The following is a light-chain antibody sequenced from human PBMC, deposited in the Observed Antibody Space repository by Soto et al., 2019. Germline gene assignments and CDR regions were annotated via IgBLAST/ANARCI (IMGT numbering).Light chain of an antibody. V-gene: IGLV2-14*01. Sequence: QSALTQPASVSGSPGQSVTISFTGTSSDVGAYKYVSWYQQHPGKAPKLMLYEVSNRPSGVSNRFSGSKSGNTASRTISGLQADDEADYYCNSYAGDIIRFVFGTGNKLTVL. CDR2: EVS. CDR1: SSDVGAYKY. CDR3: NSYAGDIIRFV. J-gene: IGLJ1*01.